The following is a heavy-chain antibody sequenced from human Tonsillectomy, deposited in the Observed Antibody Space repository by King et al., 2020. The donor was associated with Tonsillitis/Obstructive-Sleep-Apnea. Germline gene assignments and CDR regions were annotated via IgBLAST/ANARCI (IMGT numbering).Heavy chain of an antibody. CDR3: ARMWDSRGPDFDY. Sequence: QLVQSGAEVKKPGASVKVSCKASGYTFTSYGISWVRQAPGQGLEWMGWISAYNGYTNYAQKLQGRVTMTTDKSTRTAYMELRSLISDDTAVYYCARMWDSRGPDFDYWGQGTLVTVSS. CDR1: GYTFTSYG. D-gene: IGHD6-19*01. CDR2: ISAYNGYT. V-gene: IGHV1-18*01. J-gene: IGHJ4*02.